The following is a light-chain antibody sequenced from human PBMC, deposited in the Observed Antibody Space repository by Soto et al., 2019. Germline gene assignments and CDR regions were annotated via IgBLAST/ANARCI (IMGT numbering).Light chain of an antibody. J-gene: IGLJ1*01. V-gene: IGLV2-11*01. Sequence: QSVLAQPASVSGSPGQSIIISCTGTSSDVGGYNYVSWYQQYSGKAPKVMIYDVSKRPSGVPDRFSGSKSGNTASLTISGLQAEDEADYYCCSYAASNTFVFGTGTKVTIL. CDR3: CSYAASNTFV. CDR2: DVS. CDR1: SSDVGGYNY.